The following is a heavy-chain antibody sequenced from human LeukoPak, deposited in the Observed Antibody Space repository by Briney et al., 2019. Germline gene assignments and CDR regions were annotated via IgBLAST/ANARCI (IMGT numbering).Heavy chain of an antibody. CDR2: ITSGHST. Sequence: GGSLRLSCAASRFTFSNYAMSWVRQAAGKGLEWVSGITSGHSTFYADSVKGRFTISRDNSKNTVYMQMNSLRAEDTAVYYCAKDYPQCTGTTCSGEAFFDYWGQGTLVTVSS. V-gene: IGHV3-23*01. D-gene: IGHD2-2*01. CDR1: RFTFSNYA. J-gene: IGHJ4*02. CDR3: AKDYPQCTGTTCSGEAFFDY.